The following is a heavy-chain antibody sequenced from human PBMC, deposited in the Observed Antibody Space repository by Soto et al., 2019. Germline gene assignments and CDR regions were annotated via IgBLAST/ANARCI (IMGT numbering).Heavy chain of an antibody. CDR2: INPSGGST. V-gene: IGHV1-46*03. CDR3: ATQQLVPNGPKIYYYGMDV. J-gene: IGHJ6*02. CDR1: GYTFTSYY. D-gene: IGHD6-13*01. Sequence: ASVKVSCKASGYTFTSYYMHWVRQAPGQGLEWMGIINPSGGSTSYAQKFQGRVTMTRDTSTSTVYMELSSLRSEDTAVYYCATQQLVPNGPKIYYYGMDVWGQGTTVTVSS.